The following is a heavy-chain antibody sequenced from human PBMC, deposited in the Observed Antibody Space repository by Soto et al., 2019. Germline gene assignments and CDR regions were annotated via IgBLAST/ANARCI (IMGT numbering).Heavy chain of an antibody. Sequence: PGGSLRLSCAASGFTLNSFFMHWVRQAPGRGLMWVSRISNDGTSTTYADSVKGRFTISRDNAKNTLYLQMNSLRAEDTAVYYCGRDLRDWDSGSYSYDYWGQGTLVTVSS. D-gene: IGHD1-26*01. V-gene: IGHV3-74*01. CDR2: ISNDGTST. CDR1: GFTLNSFF. CDR3: GRDLRDWDSGSYSYDY. J-gene: IGHJ4*02.